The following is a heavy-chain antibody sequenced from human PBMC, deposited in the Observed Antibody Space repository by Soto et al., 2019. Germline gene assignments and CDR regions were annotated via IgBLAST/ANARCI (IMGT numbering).Heavy chain of an antibody. D-gene: IGHD6-13*01. CDR2: ISWDGGST. J-gene: IGHJ6*02. Sequence: PGGSLRLSCAASGFTFDDYTMHWVRQAPGKGLEWVSLISWDGGSTYYADSVKGRFTISRDNSKNSLYLQMNSLRTEDTALYYCAKDRVIAAPDGLYYYHGVEVWGQGTPATVPS. CDR3: AKDRVIAAPDGLYYYHGVEV. CDR1: GFTFDDYT. V-gene: IGHV3-43*01.